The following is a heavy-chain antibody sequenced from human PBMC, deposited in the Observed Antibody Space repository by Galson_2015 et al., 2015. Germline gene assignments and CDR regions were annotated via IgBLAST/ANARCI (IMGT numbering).Heavy chain of an antibody. J-gene: IGHJ3*02. D-gene: IGHD3-22*01. CDR2: IYTSGST. Sequence: TLSLTCTVSGGSISSGSYYWSWIRQPAGKGLEWIGRIYTSGSTNYNPSLKSRFTISVDTSKNQFSLKLSSVTAADTAVYYCARDLVDGYYDSSGYSAVLYDAFDIWGQGTMVTVSS. CDR3: ARDLVDGYYDSSGYSAVLYDAFDI. V-gene: IGHV4-61*02. CDR1: GGSISSGSYY.